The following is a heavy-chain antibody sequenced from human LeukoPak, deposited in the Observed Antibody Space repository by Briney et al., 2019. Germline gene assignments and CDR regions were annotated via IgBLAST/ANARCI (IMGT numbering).Heavy chain of an antibody. CDR3: VRGGPSTWS. Sequence: GGSLRLSCAASGLTFKLYWMHWVRQVPGRGPVWVSRINHDGSDTIYADSVRGRFTISRDDAKNTLYLQMNNLRAEDTAVYYCVRGGPSTWSWGQGTLVTVSS. D-gene: IGHD2-15*01. CDR1: GLTFKLYW. J-gene: IGHJ5*02. CDR2: INHDGSDT. V-gene: IGHV3-74*01.